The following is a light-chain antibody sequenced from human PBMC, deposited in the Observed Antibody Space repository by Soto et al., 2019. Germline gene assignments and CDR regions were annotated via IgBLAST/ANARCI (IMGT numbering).Light chain of an antibody. Sequence: QSALTQPASVSGSPGQSITISCTGASSDVGSYNFVSWYQQHPGKVPKLMIYDVNKRPSGVSNRFSGSKSGNTASLTISGLQAEDEADYYCCSYAGTSTWVFGGGTQLTVL. V-gene: IGLV2-23*02. CDR2: DVN. CDR1: SSDVGSYNF. J-gene: IGLJ3*02. CDR3: CSYAGTSTWV.